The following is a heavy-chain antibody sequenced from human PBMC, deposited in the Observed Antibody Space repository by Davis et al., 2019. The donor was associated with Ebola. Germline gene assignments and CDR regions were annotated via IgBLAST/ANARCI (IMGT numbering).Heavy chain of an antibody. CDR2: ISSSSSTI. CDR3: ARRGVVTPLFTFYFDY. D-gene: IGHD4-23*01. CDR1: GFTVSSNY. J-gene: IGHJ4*02. Sequence: GESLKISCAASGFTVSSNYMSWVRQAPGKGLEWVSYISSSSSTIYYADSVKGRFTISRDNAKNSLYLQMNSLRDEDTAVYYCARRGVVTPLFTFYFDYWGQGTLVTVSS. V-gene: IGHV3-48*02.